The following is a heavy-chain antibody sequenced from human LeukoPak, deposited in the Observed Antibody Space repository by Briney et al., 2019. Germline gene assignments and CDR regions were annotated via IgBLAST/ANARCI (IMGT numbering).Heavy chain of an antibody. D-gene: IGHD2-2*01. CDR3: ARDAKPRYCSSTSCYPDYYYYYMDV. Sequence: ASVKVSCKASGCTFTSYAISWVRQAPGQGLEWMGGIIPIFGAANYAQKFQGRVTITTDKSTSTAYMELSSLRSEDTAVYYCARDAKPRYCSSTSCYPDYYYYYMDVWGKGTTVTVSS. CDR1: GCTFTSYA. CDR2: IIPIFGAA. J-gene: IGHJ6*03. V-gene: IGHV1-69*05.